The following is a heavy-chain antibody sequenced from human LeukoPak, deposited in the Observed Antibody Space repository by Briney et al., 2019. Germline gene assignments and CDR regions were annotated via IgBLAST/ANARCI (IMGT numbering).Heavy chain of an antibody. CDR3: ARYPSRDGYNDGDY. J-gene: IGHJ4*02. Sequence: PGGSLRLSCAASGFTFSSYSMNRVRQAPGKGLEWVSSISSSSSYIYYADSVKGRFTISRDNAKNSLYLQMNSLRAEDTAVYYCARYPSRDGYNDGDYWGQGTLVTVSS. CDR2: ISSSSSYI. V-gene: IGHV3-21*01. D-gene: IGHD5-24*01. CDR1: GFTFSSYS.